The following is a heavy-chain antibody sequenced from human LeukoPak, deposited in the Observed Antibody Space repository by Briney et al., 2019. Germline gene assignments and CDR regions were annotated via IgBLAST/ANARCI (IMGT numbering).Heavy chain of an antibody. CDR3: AKAPRDGVLMVYAFFG. V-gene: IGHV3-30*18. CDR1: GYTFGDYG. D-gene: IGHD2-8*01. CDR2: ISYDGSNK. J-gene: IGHJ4*02. Sequence: PGGSLRLSCAASGYTFGDYGMHWVRQAPGKGLEWVAVISYDGSNKYYADSVKGRFTISRDNSKNTLYLQMNSLRAEDTAVYYCAKAPRDGVLMVYAFFGWGQGTLVTVSS.